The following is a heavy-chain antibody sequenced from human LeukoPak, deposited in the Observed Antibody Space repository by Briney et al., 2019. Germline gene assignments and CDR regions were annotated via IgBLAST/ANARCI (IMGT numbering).Heavy chain of an antibody. J-gene: IGHJ4*02. Sequence: ASVKVSCKASGGTFSSYTISWVRQAPGQGLEWMGRIIPILGIANYAQKFQGRVTITADKSTSTAYMELSSLRSEDTGVYYCAREIDGSNSYGSAYDFDYWGQGTLVTVSS. CDR2: IIPILGIA. D-gene: IGHD5-18*01. V-gene: IGHV1-69*04. CDR1: GGTFSSYT. CDR3: AREIDGSNSYGSAYDFDY.